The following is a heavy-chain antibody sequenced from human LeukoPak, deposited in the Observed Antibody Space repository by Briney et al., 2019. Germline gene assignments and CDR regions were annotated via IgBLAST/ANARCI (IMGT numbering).Heavy chain of an antibody. J-gene: IGHJ6*03. CDR3: ARDRRVRGVRLYYYYYMDV. Sequence: SPSETLSLTCTVSGDSISSGNYYWTWIRQPAGKGLEWIGRIYTSGSTNYNPSLKSRVTISVDTSKNQFSLKLSSVTAADTAVYYCARDRRVRGVRLYYYYYMDVWGKGTTVTISS. CDR1: GDSISSGNYY. CDR2: IYTSGST. D-gene: IGHD3-10*01. V-gene: IGHV4-61*02.